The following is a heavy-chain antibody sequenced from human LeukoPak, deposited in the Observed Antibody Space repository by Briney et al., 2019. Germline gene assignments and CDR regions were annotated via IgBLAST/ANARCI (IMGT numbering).Heavy chain of an antibody. V-gene: IGHV1-2*02. D-gene: IGHD3-10*01. CDR3: ARDRVWFGELSDAFDI. J-gene: IGHJ3*02. Sequence: ASVKVSCKASGYTFTGYYMHWVRQAPEQGLEWMGWINPNSGGTNYAQKLQGRVTMTTDTSTSTAYMELRSLRSDDTAVYYCARDRVWFGELSDAFDIWGQGTRVTVSS. CDR1: GYTFTGYY. CDR2: INPNSGGT.